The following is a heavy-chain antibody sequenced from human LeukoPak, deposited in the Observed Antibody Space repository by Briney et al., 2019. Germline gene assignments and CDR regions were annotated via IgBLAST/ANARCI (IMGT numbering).Heavy chain of an antibody. CDR2: IYYTGST. CDR3: ARGGSTAPGTYYFDY. CDR1: TGSIRSHY. D-gene: IGHD1-7*01. V-gene: IGHV4-59*11. J-gene: IGHJ4*02. Sequence: PSETLSLTCTVSTGSIRSHYWSWIRQTPGRGLEWIGYIYYTGSTNYNPSLKSRVTMSVDTSKNQFSLKLSSVTAADTAVYYCARGGSTAPGTYYFDYWGQGTLVTVSS.